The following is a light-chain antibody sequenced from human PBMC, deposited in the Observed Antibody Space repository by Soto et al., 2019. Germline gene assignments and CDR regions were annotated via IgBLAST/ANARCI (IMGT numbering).Light chain of an antibody. CDR1: QGISKW. J-gene: IGKJ1*01. V-gene: IGKV1-5*01. Sequence: DIQMTQSPSTLSASVGDRVTITCRASQGISKWLAWYQQKPGKAPKLLIYGASSLENGVPSRFSGSGSGTDFTLTISSLQDDDFASFPRPRYKSYDMWSFGQGTKVDLK. CDR3: PRYKSYDMWS. CDR2: GAS.